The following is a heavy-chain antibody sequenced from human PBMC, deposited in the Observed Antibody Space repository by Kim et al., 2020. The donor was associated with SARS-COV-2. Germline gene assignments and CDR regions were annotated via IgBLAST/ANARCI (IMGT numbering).Heavy chain of an antibody. J-gene: IGHJ6*02. CDR2: ISSSTSAT. V-gene: IGHV3-48*02. Sequence: GGSLRLSCAASGFTFSSYSMNWVRQAPGKGLEWISYISSSTSATFYADSVKGRFTISRDNGKNSLYLQMNSLRDGDTAVYYCVRDQTVTTLVSYYYYGMDVWGQGTTVTVSS. CDR3: VRDQTVTTLVSYYYYGMDV. D-gene: IGHD4-17*01. CDR1: GFTFSSYS.